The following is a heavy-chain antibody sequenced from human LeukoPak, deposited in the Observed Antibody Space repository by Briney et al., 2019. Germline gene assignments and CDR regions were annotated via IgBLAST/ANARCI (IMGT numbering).Heavy chain of an antibody. J-gene: IGHJ5*02. D-gene: IGHD3-10*01. CDR1: GFTFSSYT. CDR3: ARTYYGSGSYYNVGWFDP. CDR2: ISSSSSYI. V-gene: IGHV3-21*01. Sequence: GGSLRLSCAAYGFTFSSYTMNWDRQAPGKGLEWVSSISSSSSYIYYADSVKGRFTISRDNAKNPLYLQMNSLRAEDTAVYYCARTYYGSGSYYNVGWFDPWGQGTRVTVSS.